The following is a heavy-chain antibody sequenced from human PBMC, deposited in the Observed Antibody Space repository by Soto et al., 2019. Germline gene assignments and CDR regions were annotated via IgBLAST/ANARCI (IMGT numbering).Heavy chain of an antibody. Sequence: GGSLRLSCAASGFTVSSNYMSCVRQAPGKGLEWVSVIYSGGSTYYADSVKGRFNISRDKSEPTLYLEMNSLTAEDTAVYYCSRDKVAAGKGVHFEFWGQGALVTVS. V-gene: IGHV3-53*01. CDR2: IYSGGST. J-gene: IGHJ4*02. CDR3: SRDKVAAGKGVHFEF. CDR1: GFTVSSNY. D-gene: IGHD6-13*01.